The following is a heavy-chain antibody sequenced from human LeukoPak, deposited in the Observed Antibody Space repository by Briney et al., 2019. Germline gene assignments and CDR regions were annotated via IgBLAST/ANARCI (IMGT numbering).Heavy chain of an antibody. CDR3: ARGAYDFWSGYYWFDP. D-gene: IGHD3-3*01. Sequence: SETLSLTCTVSGGSISSYYWSWIRQPAGKGLEWIGHIYTSGSTNYNPSLKSRVTISVDTSKNQFSLKLSSVTAADTAVYYCARGAYDFWSGYYWFDPWGQGTLVTVSS. J-gene: IGHJ5*02. V-gene: IGHV4-4*09. CDR1: GGSISSYY. CDR2: IYTSGST.